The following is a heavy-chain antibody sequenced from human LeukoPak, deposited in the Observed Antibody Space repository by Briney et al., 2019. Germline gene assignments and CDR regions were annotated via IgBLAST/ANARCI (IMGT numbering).Heavy chain of an antibody. J-gene: IGHJ4*02. D-gene: IGHD2-21*02. V-gene: IGHV3-66*01. Sequence: GGSLRLSCAASGFTVSSNYMSWVRQAPGKGLEWVSVIYSGGSTYYADSVKGRFTISRDNSKNTLYLQMGSLRPEDMAVYYCARAKAEVTASDHWGQGTLVTVSS. CDR1: GFTVSSNY. CDR2: IYSGGST. CDR3: ARAKAEVTASDH.